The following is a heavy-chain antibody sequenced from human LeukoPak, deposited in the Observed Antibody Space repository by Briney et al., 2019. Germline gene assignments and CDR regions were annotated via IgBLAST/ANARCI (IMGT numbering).Heavy chain of an antibody. D-gene: IGHD3-22*01. J-gene: IGHJ3*02. CDR1: RFTFSSYS. CDR3: ARPPHYYYDSSGYYLPDAFDI. Sequence: GGSLRLSCAASRFTFSSYSMNWVRQAPGKGLEWVSSISSSGSYIYNADSVKGRFTISRDNAKNSLYLQMNSLRAEDTAVYYCARPPHYYYDSSGYYLPDAFDIWGQGTMVTVSS. V-gene: IGHV3-21*01. CDR2: ISSSGSYI.